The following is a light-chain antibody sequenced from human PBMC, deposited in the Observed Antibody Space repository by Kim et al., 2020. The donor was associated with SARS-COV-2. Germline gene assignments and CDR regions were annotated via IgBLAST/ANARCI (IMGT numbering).Light chain of an antibody. Sequence: DIQMTQSPSSLSASVGDRVNITCQASQGILDYLSWYQQKPWKAPKLLISAASNLETGVPSRFSGSGSGTHFIFTISSLQSEDFATYYCQQCDAVPFTFGGGTKLEI. CDR3: QQCDAVPFT. CDR1: QGILDY. J-gene: IGKJ2*01. CDR2: AAS. V-gene: IGKV1-33*01.